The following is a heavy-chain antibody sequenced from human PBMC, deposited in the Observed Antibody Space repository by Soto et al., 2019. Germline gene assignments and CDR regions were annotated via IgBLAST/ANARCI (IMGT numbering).Heavy chain of an antibody. CDR3: ARGGPYYDFGSGPRLYYYYMDV. CDR1: GYTFTSYG. Sequence: GASVKVSCKASGYTFTSYGISWVRQAPGQGLEWMGWISAYNGNTNYAQKLQGRVTMTTDTSTSTAYMELRSLRSDDTAVYYCARGGPYYDFGSGPRLYYYYMDVWGKGTTVTVSS. D-gene: IGHD3-3*01. V-gene: IGHV1-18*01. CDR2: ISAYNGNT. J-gene: IGHJ6*03.